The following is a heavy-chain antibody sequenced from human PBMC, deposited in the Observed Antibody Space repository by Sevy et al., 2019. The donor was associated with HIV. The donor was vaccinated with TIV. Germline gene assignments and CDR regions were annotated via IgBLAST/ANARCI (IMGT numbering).Heavy chain of an antibody. CDR3: ARDPSYYDSSGYPSPIDY. CDR2: IYHSGST. J-gene: IGHJ4*01. V-gene: IGHV4-38-2*02. Sequence: SENLSLTCTVSGYSISSGYYWGWIRQPPGKGLEWIGSIYHSGSTYYDPSLKSRVTISVDTSKNQFSLKLSSVTAADTAVYYCARDPSYYDSSGYPSPIDYWGHGTLVTVSS. CDR1: GYSISSGYY. D-gene: IGHD3-22*01.